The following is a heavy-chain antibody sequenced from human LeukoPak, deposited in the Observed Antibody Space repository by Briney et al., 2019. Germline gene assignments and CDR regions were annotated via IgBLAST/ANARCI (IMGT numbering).Heavy chain of an antibody. V-gene: IGHV4-39*01. D-gene: IGHD6-13*01. CDR3: ARHKTVIGSSWYPLFDY. CDR1: GGSISSSSYY. Sequence: PSETLSLTCTVSGGSISSSSYYWGWIRQPPGKGLESIGSIYYSGSTYYNPSLKSRVTISVDTSKNQFSLKLSSVTAADTAVYYCARHKTVIGSSWYPLFDYWGQGTLVTVSS. J-gene: IGHJ4*02. CDR2: IYYSGST.